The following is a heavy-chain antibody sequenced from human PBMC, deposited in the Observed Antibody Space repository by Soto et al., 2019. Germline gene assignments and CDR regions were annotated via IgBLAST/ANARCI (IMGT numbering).Heavy chain of an antibody. CDR2: ISAYNGNT. Sequence: ASVKVSCKASGYTFTSYGISWVRQAPGQGLEWMGWISAYNGNTNYAQKLQGRVTMTTDPSTSTAYMELRSLRSDDTAVYYCARLFVGGDILTGYRYYYYYYYMDVWGKGTTVTVSS. V-gene: IGHV1-18*01. CDR1: GYTFTSYG. D-gene: IGHD3-9*01. J-gene: IGHJ6*03. CDR3: ARLFVGGDILTGYRYYYYYYYMDV.